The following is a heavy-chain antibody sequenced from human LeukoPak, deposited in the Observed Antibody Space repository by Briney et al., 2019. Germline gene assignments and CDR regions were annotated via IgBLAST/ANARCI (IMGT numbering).Heavy chain of an antibody. J-gene: IGHJ4*02. CDR1: GGSIRSYY. V-gene: IGHV4-59*01. CDR3: ARSYDTNFDY. Sequence: SETLSLTCTVSGGSIRSYYWSWIRQPPGKGLEWIGYIYFSGSTSYNPSLKSRVTISVDRSKNQFSLKLSSVAAADTAVYYCARSYDTNFDYRGQGTLVTASS. D-gene: IGHD3-3*01. CDR2: IYFSGST.